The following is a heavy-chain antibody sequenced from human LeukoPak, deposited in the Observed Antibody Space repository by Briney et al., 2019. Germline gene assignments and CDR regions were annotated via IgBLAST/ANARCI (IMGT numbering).Heavy chain of an antibody. V-gene: IGHV1-18*01. CDR3: ARDKGGYSGYVPGGY. D-gene: IGHD5-12*01. CDR1: GYTFTSYG. Sequence: GASVNVSCKASGYTFTSYGISWVRQAPGKGLEWMGWISAYNGNTNYAQKLQGRVTMTTDPSTSTAYMELRSLRSDDTAVYYCARDKGGYSGYVPGGYWGQGTLVTVSS. CDR2: ISAYNGNT. J-gene: IGHJ4*02.